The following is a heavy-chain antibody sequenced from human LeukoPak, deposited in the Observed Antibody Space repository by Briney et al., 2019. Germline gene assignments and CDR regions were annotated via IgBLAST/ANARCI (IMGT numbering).Heavy chain of an antibody. J-gene: IGHJ4*02. Sequence: PSETLSLTCAVSGYSISSGYYWGWIRQPPGKGLGWIGSIYHSGSTYYNPSLKSRVTISVDTSKNQFSLKLSSVTAADMAVYYCARLSSGSYYVIDYWGQGTLVTVSS. CDR3: ARLSSGSYYVIDY. CDR1: GYSISSGYY. V-gene: IGHV4-38-2*01. D-gene: IGHD1-26*01. CDR2: IYHSGST.